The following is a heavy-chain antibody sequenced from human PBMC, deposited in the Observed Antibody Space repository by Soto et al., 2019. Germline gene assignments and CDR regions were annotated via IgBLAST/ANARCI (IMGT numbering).Heavy chain of an antibody. D-gene: IGHD6-6*01. Sequence: SETLSLTCAVYGGSFSGYYWSWIRQPPGKGPEWIGEINHSGSTNYNPSLKSRVTISVDTSKNQFSLKLSSVTAADTAVYYCARVQTYSSSSYFDYWGQGTLVTVSS. J-gene: IGHJ4*02. CDR3: ARVQTYSSSSYFDY. V-gene: IGHV4-34*01. CDR2: INHSGST. CDR1: GGSFSGYY.